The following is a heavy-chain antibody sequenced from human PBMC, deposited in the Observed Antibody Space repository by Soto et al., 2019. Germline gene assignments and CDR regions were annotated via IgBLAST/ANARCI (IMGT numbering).Heavy chain of an antibody. J-gene: IGHJ6*02. CDR3: ARLPGYSRLLWFGEDNNYGMDV. D-gene: IGHD3-10*01. Sequence: PSETLSLTCTVSGGSISSSSYYWGWIRQPPGKGLEWIGSIYYSGSTYYNPSLKSRVTISVDTSKNQFSLKLGSVTAADTAVYYCARLPGYSRLLWFGEDNNYGMDVWGQGTTVTVSS. CDR2: IYYSGST. CDR1: GGSISSSSYY. V-gene: IGHV4-39*01.